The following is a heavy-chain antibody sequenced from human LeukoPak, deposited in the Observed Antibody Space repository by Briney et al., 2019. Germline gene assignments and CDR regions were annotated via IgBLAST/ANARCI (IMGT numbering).Heavy chain of an antibody. D-gene: IGHD5/OR15-5a*01. J-gene: IGHJ4*02. CDR3: ARDSVQLNFDY. CDR1: GFILSSYW. V-gene: IGHV3-7*01. CDR2: IKQDGTEK. Sequence: GGSLRLSCAPSGFILSSYWMSWVRQAPGKGREWVANIKQDGTEKFYADSVKGRFTISRDNAKNSLHLQMNSLRAEDTAVYYCARDSVQLNFDYWGQGTLVTVSS.